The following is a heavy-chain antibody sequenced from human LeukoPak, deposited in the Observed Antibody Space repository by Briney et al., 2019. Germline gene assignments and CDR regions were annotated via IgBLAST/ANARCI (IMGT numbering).Heavy chain of an antibody. CDR2: IYHSGST. J-gene: IGHJ4*02. CDR3: ARGLWFGADY. V-gene: IGHV4-59*01. Sequence: SETLSLTCTVSGGSISTYYWSWIRQPPGKGLEWIGYIYHSGSTKYNPSLKSRVTISVDTSQNQFSLKLSSVTAADTAVYYCARGLWFGADYWGQGTLVTVSS. D-gene: IGHD3-10*01. CDR1: GGSISTYY.